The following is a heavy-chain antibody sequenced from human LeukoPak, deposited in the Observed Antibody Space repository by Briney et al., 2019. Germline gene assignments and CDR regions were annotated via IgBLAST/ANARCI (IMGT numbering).Heavy chain of an antibody. Sequence: PSETLSLTCAVYGGSFSGYYWSWIRQPPGKGLEWIGEINHSGSTNYNPSLKSRVTISVDTSKSQFSLKLSSVTAADTAVYYCARGRSGIAVAGPGRYFDYWGQGTLVTVSS. CDR2: INHSGST. V-gene: IGHV4-34*01. CDR3: ARGRSGIAVAGPGRYFDY. CDR1: GGSFSGYY. J-gene: IGHJ4*02. D-gene: IGHD6-19*01.